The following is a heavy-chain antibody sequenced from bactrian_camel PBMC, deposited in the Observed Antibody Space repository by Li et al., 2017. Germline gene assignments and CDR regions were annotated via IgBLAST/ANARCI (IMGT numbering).Heavy chain of an antibody. CDR2: IAPSGTST. CDR1: GFTFGSYP. Sequence: HVQLVESGGDLVQPGGSLRLSCAASGFTFGSYPMKWVRQAPGKGLEHVSTIAPSGTSTFYVPSVKGRFTISLDNAKNTLSLQMSGLKSEDTALYYCATDSSPDYCSGSWCFAVFGFSFWGQGTQVTVS. J-gene: IGHJ6*01. V-gene: IGHV3S1*01. CDR3: ATDSSPDYCSGSWCFAVFGFSF. D-gene: IGHD3*01.